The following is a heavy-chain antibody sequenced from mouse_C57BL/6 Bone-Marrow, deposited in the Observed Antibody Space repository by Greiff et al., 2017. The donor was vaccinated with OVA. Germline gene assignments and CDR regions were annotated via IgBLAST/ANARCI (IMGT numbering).Heavy chain of an antibody. CDR2: INPGSGGT. J-gene: IGHJ4*01. CDR3: ARSGYYAMDY. Sequence: QVQLQQPGAELVRPGTSVKVSCKASGYAFTNYLIEWVKQRPGPGLEWIGVINPGSGGTNYNEKFKGKATLTAEKSSSTAYMQLSSLTSDDSSVYFCARSGYYAMDYWCQGTSVTVSS. D-gene: IGHD1-3*01. V-gene: IGHV1-54*01. CDR1: GYAFTNYL.